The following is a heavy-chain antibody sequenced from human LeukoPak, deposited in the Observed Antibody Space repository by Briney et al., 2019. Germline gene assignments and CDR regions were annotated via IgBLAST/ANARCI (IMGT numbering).Heavy chain of an antibody. D-gene: IGHD4-23*01. J-gene: IGHJ2*01. CDR3: ARDGSYYGGNPRGRYFDL. V-gene: IGHV1-69*13. Sequence: ASVKVSCKASGGTFSSYAISWVRQATGQGLEWMGGIIPIFGTANYAQKFQGRVTITADESTSTAYMELSSLRSEDTAVYYCARDGSYYGGNPRGRYFDLWGRGTLVTVSS. CDR1: GGTFSSYA. CDR2: IIPIFGTA.